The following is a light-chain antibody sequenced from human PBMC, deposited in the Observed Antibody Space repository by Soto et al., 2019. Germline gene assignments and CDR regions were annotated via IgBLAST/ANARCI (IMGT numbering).Light chain of an antibody. V-gene: IGKV1-39*01. Sequence: DIQLTQSPSSLSTSVGDRVTITCRASQTIHNYLNWYQQTPGKAPKLLIYAASNLRGRVPSRFSGGGSGTDFTLTISSLQPEDFVTYYCQESFSPLYTFGQGTMLDI. CDR3: QESFSPLYT. CDR2: AAS. CDR1: QTIHNY. J-gene: IGKJ2*01.